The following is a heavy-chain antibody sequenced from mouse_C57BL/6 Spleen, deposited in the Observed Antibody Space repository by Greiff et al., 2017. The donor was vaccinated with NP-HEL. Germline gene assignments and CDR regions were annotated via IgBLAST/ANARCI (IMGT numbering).Heavy chain of an antibody. CDR2: INYDGSST. V-gene: IGHV5-16*01. J-gene: IGHJ1*03. CDR3: SRRTLRRDFDD. CDR1: GFTFSDYY. Sequence: DVQLVESEGGLVQPGSSMKLSCTASGFTFSDYYMAWVRQVPEKGLEWVANINYDGSSTYYLDSLKSRFIISRDNAKNILYLQMSSLKSEDTATSYCSRRTLRRDFDDWGTGTSVTVSS.